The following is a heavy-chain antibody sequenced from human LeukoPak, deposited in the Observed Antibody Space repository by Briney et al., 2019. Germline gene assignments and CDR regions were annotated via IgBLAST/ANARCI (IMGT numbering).Heavy chain of an antibody. CDR2: ISSSSSYI. V-gene: IGHV3-21*01. CDR3: AREHYAAAALDY. D-gene: IGHD6-13*01. Sequence: PGGSLRLSCAASGFPFSSYSMNWVRQAPGKGLEWVSSISSSSSYIYYADSVKGRFTISRDNAKNSLYLQMNSLRAEDMAVYYCAREHYAAAALDYWGQGTLVTVSS. J-gene: IGHJ4*02. CDR1: GFPFSSYS.